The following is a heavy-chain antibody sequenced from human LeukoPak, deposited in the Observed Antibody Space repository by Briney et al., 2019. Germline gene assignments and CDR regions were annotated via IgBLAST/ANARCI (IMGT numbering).Heavy chain of an antibody. V-gene: IGHV5-51*01. J-gene: IGHJ3*02. CDR2: IYPGDSDT. D-gene: IGHD1-26*01. CDR1: GDTFATNW. Sequence: GESLKISCKGSGDTFATNWIGWVRQLPGKGLEWMGIIYPGDSDTRYSPSFQGQVTISADKSISTAYLQWSSLKASDTAMYYCARHVGGSYLDAFDIWGQGTMVTVSS. CDR3: ARHVGGSYLDAFDI.